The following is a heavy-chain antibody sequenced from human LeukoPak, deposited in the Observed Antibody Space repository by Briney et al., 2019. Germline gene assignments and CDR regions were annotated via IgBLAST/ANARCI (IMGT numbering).Heavy chain of an antibody. CDR2: MNPNSGNT. CDR3: ARGRGGIATAGKDY. V-gene: IGHV1-8*01. D-gene: IGHD6-13*01. CDR1: GYTFTSYD. J-gene: IGHJ4*02. Sequence: ASVKVPCKASGYTFTSYDINWVRQATGQGLEWMGWMNPNSGNTGYAQKFQGRVTMTRNTSISTAYMELSSLRSEDTAVYYCARGRGGIATAGKDYWGQGTLVTVSS.